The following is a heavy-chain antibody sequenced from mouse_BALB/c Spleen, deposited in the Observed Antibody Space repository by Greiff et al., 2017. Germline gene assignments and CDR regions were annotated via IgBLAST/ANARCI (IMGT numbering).Heavy chain of an antibody. CDR1: GFTFSSYG. Sequence: EVQLVESGGGLVQPGGSLKLSCAASGFTFSSYGMSWVRQTPDKRLELVATINSNGGSTYYPDSVKGRFTISRDNAKNTLYLQMSSLKSEDTAMYYCARKGSITTLYFDYWGQGTTLTVSS. V-gene: IGHV5-6-3*01. J-gene: IGHJ2*01. CDR3: ARKGSITTLYFDY. D-gene: IGHD1-1*01. CDR2: INSNGGST.